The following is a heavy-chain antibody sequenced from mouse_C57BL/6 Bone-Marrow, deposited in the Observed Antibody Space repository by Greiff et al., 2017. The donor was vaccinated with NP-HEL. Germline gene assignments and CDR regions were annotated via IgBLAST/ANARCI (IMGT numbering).Heavy chain of an antibody. J-gene: IGHJ3*01. CDR1: GYTFTSYG. D-gene: IGHD2-1*01. CDR3: AREVYYGPWFAY. Sequence: QVQLKESGAELARPGASVKLSCKASGYTFTSYGISWVKQRTGQGLEWIGEIYPRSGNTYYNEKFKGKATLTADKSYSTAYMELRSLTSEDSAVYFCAREVYYGPWFAYWGQGTLVTVSA. V-gene: IGHV1-81*01. CDR2: IYPRSGNT.